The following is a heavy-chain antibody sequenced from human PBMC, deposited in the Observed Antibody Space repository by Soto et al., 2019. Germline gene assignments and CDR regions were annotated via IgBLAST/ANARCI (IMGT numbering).Heavy chain of an antibody. D-gene: IGHD6-13*01. CDR2: ISSNSAYI. J-gene: IGHJ5*02. CDR1: GFTFRSFT. Sequence: PGESLRLSCAASGFTFRSFTMNWGRQAPGKGLEWVSTISSNSAYIYYTDALSGRCTISTDNAKNSLHLQMNSLRAEDTAVYYCTRDATRDSSARGWFDPWGPGTLVTVSS. CDR3: TRDATRDSSARGWFDP. V-gene: IGHV3-21*01.